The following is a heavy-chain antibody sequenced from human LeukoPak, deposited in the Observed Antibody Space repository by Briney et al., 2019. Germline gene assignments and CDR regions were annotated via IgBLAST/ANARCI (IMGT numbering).Heavy chain of an antibody. D-gene: IGHD2-2*01. J-gene: IGHJ4*02. V-gene: IGHV4-4*07. CDR3: AGRYCSSTSCPFDY. CDR1: GRSISSYY. Sequence: SETLSLTCTVSGRSISSYYGGWIRQPAGKGLEWIGRIYTSGSTNYNRSLKSRVTLPVNTPKNQSSLKLSSVTAADTAVYYCAGRYCSSTSCPFDYWGQGTLVTVSS. CDR2: IYTSGST.